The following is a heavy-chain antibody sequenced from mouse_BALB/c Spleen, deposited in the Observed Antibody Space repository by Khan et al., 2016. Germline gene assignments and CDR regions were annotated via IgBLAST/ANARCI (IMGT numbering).Heavy chain of an antibody. Sequence: EVKLLESGGGLVNPGGSLKLSCAASGFDFSSYWMSWVRQAPGKGLEWIGEINPDSDTINYTPSLKDKFIISRDNASNTLYLQMSNVRSEDTALYYCARAGYYGYLAYWGQGTLVTVSA. J-gene: IGHJ3*01. CDR2: INPDSDTI. CDR1: GFDFSSYW. V-gene: IGHV4-1*02. D-gene: IGHD1-1*01. CDR3: ARAGYYGYLAY.